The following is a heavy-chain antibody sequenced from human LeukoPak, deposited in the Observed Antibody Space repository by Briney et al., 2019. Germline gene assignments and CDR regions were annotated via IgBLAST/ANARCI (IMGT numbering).Heavy chain of an antibody. Sequence: RASVKVSCKASGYTFTGYYMHWVRQAPGQGLEWMGWINPNSGGTNYAQKFRGRVTMTRDTSISTAYMELSRLRSDDTAVYYCARVPGGRAAAGTVIYYMDVWGKGTTVTVSS. J-gene: IGHJ6*03. CDR2: INPNSGGT. CDR1: GYTFTGYY. V-gene: IGHV1-2*02. CDR3: ARVPGGRAAAGTVIYYMDV. D-gene: IGHD6-13*01.